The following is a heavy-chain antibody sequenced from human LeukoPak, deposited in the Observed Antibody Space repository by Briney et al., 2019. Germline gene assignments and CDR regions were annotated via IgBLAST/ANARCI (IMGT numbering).Heavy chain of an antibody. Sequence: PSETLSLTCAVYGGSFSGYYWSWIRQPPGKGLEWIGEINHSGSTNYNPSLKSRVTISVDTSKNQFSLKLSSVTAADTAVYYCAREGIAARAYVCWGQGTLVTVS. CDR3: AREGIAARAYVC. D-gene: IGHD6-6*01. CDR1: GGSFSGYY. J-gene: IGHJ4*02. V-gene: IGHV4-34*01. CDR2: INHSGST.